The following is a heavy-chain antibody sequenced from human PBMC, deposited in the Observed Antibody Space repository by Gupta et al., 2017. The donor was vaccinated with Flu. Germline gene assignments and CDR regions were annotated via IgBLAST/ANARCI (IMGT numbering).Heavy chain of an antibody. CDR3: AKDDTVVVTAIRMWDAFDI. D-gene: IGHD2-21*02. Sequence: QVQLVESGGGVVQPGRSLRLSCAASGFTFSRYGMHWVRQAPGKGLEWVAVRSYDGSNKYYADSVKGRFTISRDNSKNTLYLQMNSLRAEDTAVYYCAKDDTVVVTAIRMWDAFDIWGQGTMVTVSS. V-gene: IGHV3-30*18. CDR2: RSYDGSNK. CDR1: GFTFSRYG. J-gene: IGHJ3*02.